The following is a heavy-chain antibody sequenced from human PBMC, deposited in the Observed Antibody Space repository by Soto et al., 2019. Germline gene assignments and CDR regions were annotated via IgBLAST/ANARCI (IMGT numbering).Heavy chain of an antibody. V-gene: IGHV4-59*01. CDR1: GGSISSYY. D-gene: IGHD6-19*01. J-gene: IGHJ4*02. CDR2: IYYSGST. Sequence: QVQLQESGPGLVKPSETLSLTCTVSGGSISSYYWSWIQQPPGKGLEWIGYIYYSGSTNYNPSLKSRVTMSVDTSKNQFSLKLSSVTAADTAVYYCARDASSGWYYFDYWGQGTLVTVSS. CDR3: ARDASSGWYYFDY.